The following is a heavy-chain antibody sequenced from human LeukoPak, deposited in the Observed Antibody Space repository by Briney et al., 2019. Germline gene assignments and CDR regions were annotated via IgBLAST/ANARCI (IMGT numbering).Heavy chain of an antibody. V-gene: IGHV4-59*08. CDR1: GVSISNHY. J-gene: IGHJ4*02. CDR2: IYYTGNT. D-gene: IGHD2-15*01. Sequence: SETLSLTCTVSGVSISNHYSSWVRQPPGKGLEWIGYIYYTGNTNYNPSLKSRVTISEDTSKNQVSLELSSVTAADTAVYYCVRHSRVVAFDYWGQGNLVTVSS. CDR3: VRHSRVVAFDY.